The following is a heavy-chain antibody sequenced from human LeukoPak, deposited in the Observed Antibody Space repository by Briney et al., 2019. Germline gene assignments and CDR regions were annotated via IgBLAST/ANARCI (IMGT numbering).Heavy chain of an antibody. CDR2: IYYSGST. V-gene: IGHV4-39*01. CDR1: GGSISSSSYY. D-gene: IGHD3-22*01. J-gene: IGHJ6*03. Sequence: SETLSLTCNVSGGSISSSSYYWGWIRQPPGKGLEWIGSIYYSGSTYYNPSLKSRVTISVDTSKNQFSLKLSSVTAADTAAYYCARHVVPVAGKALRDYYDSSGYSLLSYYMDVWGKGSTVTVSS. CDR3: ARHVVPVAGKALRDYYDSSGYSLLSYYMDV.